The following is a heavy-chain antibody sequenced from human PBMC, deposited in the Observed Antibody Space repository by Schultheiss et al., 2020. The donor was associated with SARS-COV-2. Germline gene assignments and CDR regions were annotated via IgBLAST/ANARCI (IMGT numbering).Heavy chain of an antibody. D-gene: IGHD5-12*01. V-gene: IGHV3-48*03. CDR1: VFTFSPYE. J-gene: IGHJ4*02. CDR3: ARGSGGCYEFDY. CDR2: ISSSADTM. Sequence: GSLRLSCAASVFTFSPYEMTWVRQAPGKGLEWISYISSSADTMYYADSVKGRFTISRDNAKNSLFLQMDSLTAEDRAVYYCARGSGGCYEFDYWGQGTLVTVSS.